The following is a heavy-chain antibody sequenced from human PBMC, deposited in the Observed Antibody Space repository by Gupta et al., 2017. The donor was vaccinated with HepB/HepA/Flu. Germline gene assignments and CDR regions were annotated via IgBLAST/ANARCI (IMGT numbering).Heavy chain of an antibody. Sequence: RAESLRLSCAASGFIFSSYEMIWVRQAPGKGLEWASGISGSGGARWYADSVKGRFTVSRDNAKNSLYLQMNSLRVEDTAIYYCAREIGGGPSGAFNIWGQGTMVIVSS. D-gene: IGHD1-26*01. J-gene: IGHJ3*02. V-gene: IGHV3-48*03. CDR1: GFIFSSYE. CDR2: ISGSGGAR. CDR3: AREIGGGPSGAFNI.